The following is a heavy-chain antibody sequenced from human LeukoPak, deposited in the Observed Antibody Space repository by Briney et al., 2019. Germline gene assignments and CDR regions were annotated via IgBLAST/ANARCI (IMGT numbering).Heavy chain of an antibody. V-gene: IGHV3-23*01. CDR1: GFTFTNYA. Sequence: PGGSLRLSCAASGFTFTNYAMSWVRQAPGKGLEWVSDISGSGDFTYYADPVKGRFTISRDKSKNTLYLQMNSLRAEDTAVYYCAKDGARDGYNYPDYWGQGTLVTVSS. D-gene: IGHD5-24*01. CDR2: ISGSGDFT. J-gene: IGHJ4*02. CDR3: AKDGARDGYNYPDY.